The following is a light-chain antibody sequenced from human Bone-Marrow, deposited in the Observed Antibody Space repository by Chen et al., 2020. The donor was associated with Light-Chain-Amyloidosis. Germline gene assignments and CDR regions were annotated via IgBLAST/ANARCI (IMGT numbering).Light chain of an antibody. V-gene: IGLV2-14*01. CDR1: SSDVGGDNH. J-gene: IGLJ1*01. CDR3: SSYTITNTLV. Sequence: QSALTQPASVSGSPGQSITIPCTGTSSDVGGDNHISWYQQHPDKAPKLMIYEVTNRPSWVPDRFSGSKSDNTASLTISGHQTEDEADYFCSSYTITNTLVFGSGTRVTVL. CDR2: EVT.